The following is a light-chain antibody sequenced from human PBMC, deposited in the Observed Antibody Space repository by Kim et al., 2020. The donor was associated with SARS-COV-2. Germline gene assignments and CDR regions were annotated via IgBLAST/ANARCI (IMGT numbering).Light chain of an antibody. CDR3: QQYGSSPGT. Sequence: LSPGERATLSCRASQGVSSRYLAWYQQKPGQAPRLLIYGASSRATGITDRFSGSGSGTDFTLTISRLEPEDFAVYYCQQYGSSPGTFGQGTKLEI. J-gene: IGKJ2*01. CDR2: GAS. CDR1: QGVSSRY. V-gene: IGKV3-20*01.